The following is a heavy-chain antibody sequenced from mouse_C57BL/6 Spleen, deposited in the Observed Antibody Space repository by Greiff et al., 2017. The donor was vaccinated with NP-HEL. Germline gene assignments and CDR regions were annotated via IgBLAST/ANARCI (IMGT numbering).Heavy chain of an antibody. V-gene: IGHV1-53*01. D-gene: IGHD1-1*01. J-gene: IGHJ4*01. CDR1: GYTFTSYW. CDR3: ARSGGSRAMDY. CDR2: INPSNGGT. Sequence: QVQLKQPGTELVKPGASVKLSCKASGYTFTSYWMHWVKQRPGQGLEWIGNINPSNGGTNYNEKFKSKATLTVDKSSSTAYMQLSSLTSEDAAVYYCARSGGSRAMDYWGQGTSVTVSS.